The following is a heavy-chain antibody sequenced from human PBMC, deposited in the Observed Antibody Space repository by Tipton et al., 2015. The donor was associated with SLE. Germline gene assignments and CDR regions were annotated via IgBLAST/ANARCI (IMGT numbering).Heavy chain of an antibody. J-gene: IGHJ6*02. CDR3: ARGRRHDRDSVTGLYHYDLDV. CDR1: GASISSGGHY. CDR2: MYYSGDT. Sequence: LRLSCSVSGASISSGGHYWGWIRQPPGRGLEWIAFMYYSGDTNYNPSLKSRVTISVDTSKNQFSLKLSSVTAADTAVYYCARGRRHDRDSVTGLYHYDLDVWRQGTTVTVSS. V-gene: IGHV4-61*08. D-gene: IGHD3-9*01.